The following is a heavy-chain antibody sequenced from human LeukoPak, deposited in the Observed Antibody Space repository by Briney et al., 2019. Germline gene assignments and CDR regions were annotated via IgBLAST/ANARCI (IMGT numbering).Heavy chain of an antibody. D-gene: IGHD3-22*01. CDR3: AREWDDAYYYDSSGYYQEWWFDP. J-gene: IGHJ5*02. CDR2: IYTSGST. CDR1: GGSISSYY. V-gene: IGHV4-4*07. Sequence: SETLSLTCTVSGGSISSYYWSWIRPPAGKGLEWIGRIYTSGSTNYNPSLKSRVPISVDTSKNQFSLKLSSVTAADTAVYYCAREWDDAYYYDSSGYYQEWWFDPWGQGTLVTVSS.